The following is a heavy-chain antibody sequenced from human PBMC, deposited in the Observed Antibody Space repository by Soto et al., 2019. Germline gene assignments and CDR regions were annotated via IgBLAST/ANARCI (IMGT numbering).Heavy chain of an antibody. CDR1: GFTFSSYA. D-gene: IGHD5-12*01. CDR3: AKPLEPEWLSPWYYYYYMDV. CDR2: ISGSGGST. V-gene: IGHV3-23*01. J-gene: IGHJ6*03. Sequence: GGSLRLSCAASGFTFSSYAMSWVRQAPGKGLEWVSAISGSGGSTYYADSVKGRFTISRDNSKNTLYLQMNSLRAEDTAVYYCAKPLEPEWLSPWYYYYYMDVWGKGTTVTVSS.